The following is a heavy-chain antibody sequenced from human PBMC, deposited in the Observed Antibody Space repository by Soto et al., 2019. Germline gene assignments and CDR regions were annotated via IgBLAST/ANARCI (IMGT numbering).Heavy chain of an antibody. V-gene: IGHV1-69*13. Sequence: SVKVSCKASGCTCSSYAISWVRQAPGQGLEWMGGIIPIFGTANYAQKFQGRVTITADESTSTAYMELRSLRSEDTAVYYCARDIPSHSRRIYYYDSSVHHAFDIWGQGTIITFSS. CDR2: IIPIFGTA. CDR3: ARDIPSHSRRIYYYDSSVHHAFDI. J-gene: IGHJ3*02. D-gene: IGHD3-22*01. CDR1: GCTCSSYA.